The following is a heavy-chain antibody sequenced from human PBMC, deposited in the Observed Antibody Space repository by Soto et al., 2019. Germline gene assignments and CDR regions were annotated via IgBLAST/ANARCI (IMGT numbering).Heavy chain of an antibody. J-gene: IGHJ4*02. CDR1: GDPISSGEYY. Sequence: SETLSLTCSVSGDPISSGEYYWNWIRQHPVKGLEWIGFVHYSGSTFYNPSLESRVSISIDTSQNRFSLKVTSVTSADTAVYYCARRPTGSGSSYFENWGQGTLVTVSS. CDR3: ARRPTGSGSSYFEN. D-gene: IGHD3-10*01. V-gene: IGHV4-31*03. CDR2: VHYSGST.